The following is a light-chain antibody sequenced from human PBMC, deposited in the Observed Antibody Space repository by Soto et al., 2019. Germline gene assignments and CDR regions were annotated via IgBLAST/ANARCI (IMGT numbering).Light chain of an antibody. CDR2: QDS. V-gene: IGLV3-1*01. J-gene: IGLJ1*01. Sequence: SSELTQPPSVSVSPGQTASITCSGGKLGDKYACWYRQKPGQSPVLVIYQDSKRPSGIPERFSGSNSGNTATLTISGTQAMDEADYYCQAWDSSTYVFGTGTKLTVL. CDR3: QAWDSSTYV. CDR1: KLGDKY.